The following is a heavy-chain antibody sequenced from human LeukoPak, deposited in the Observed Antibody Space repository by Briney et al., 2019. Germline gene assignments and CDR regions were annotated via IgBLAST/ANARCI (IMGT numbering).Heavy chain of an antibody. CDR1: GGSISSGGYS. CDR3: ARRTDYYDSSGYYGDWSDP. Sequence: SETLSLTCAVSGGSISSGGYSWSWIRQPPGKGLEWIGYIYHSGSTYYNPSLKSRVTISVDRSKNQFSLKLSSVTAADTAVYYCARRTDYYDSSGYYGDWSDPWGQGTLVTVSS. V-gene: IGHV4-30-2*01. D-gene: IGHD3-22*01. CDR2: IYHSGST. J-gene: IGHJ5*02.